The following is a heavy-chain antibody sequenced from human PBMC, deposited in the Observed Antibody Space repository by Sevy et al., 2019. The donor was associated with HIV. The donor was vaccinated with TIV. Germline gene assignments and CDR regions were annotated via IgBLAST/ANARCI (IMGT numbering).Heavy chain of an antibody. CDR1: GFTFSSYW. V-gene: IGHV3-74*01. D-gene: IGHD3-16*01. CDR3: ARDRPPRLGGYYYYGMDV. Sequence: GGSLRLSYAASGFTFSSYWMHWVRQAPGKGLVWVSRINSDGSSTSYADSVKGRFTISRDNAKNTLYLQMNSLRAEDKAVYYCARDRPPRLGGYYYYGMDVWGQGTTVTVSS. J-gene: IGHJ6*02. CDR2: INSDGSST.